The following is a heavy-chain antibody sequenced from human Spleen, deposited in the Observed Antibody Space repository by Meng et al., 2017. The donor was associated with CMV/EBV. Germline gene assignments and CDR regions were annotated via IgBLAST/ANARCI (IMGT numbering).Heavy chain of an antibody. CDR1: GFAFSTYA. V-gene: IGHV3-23*03. CDR3: AKIGSFTYYYYGMDV. Sequence: GESLKISCAASGFAFSTYAMSWVRQAPGKGLEWVSVIYSGGVATYYADSVKGRFTISRDNSNNTLFLQMDSPGAEDTAVYYCAKIGSFTYYYYGMDVWGQGTTVTVSS. J-gene: IGHJ6*02. D-gene: IGHD1-26*01. CDR2: IYSGGVAT.